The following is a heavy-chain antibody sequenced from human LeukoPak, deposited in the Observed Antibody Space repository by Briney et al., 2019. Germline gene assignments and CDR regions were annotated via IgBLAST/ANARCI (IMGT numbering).Heavy chain of an antibody. CDR3: ARETPAFNAFDI. V-gene: IGHV3-30*14. CDR2: VSYEGTIK. J-gene: IGHJ3*02. D-gene: IGHD4-23*01. Sequence: GGSLRLSCAASGFAFSNFAMNWVRQAPGKGLEWVAVVSYEGTIKYYTDSVKGRFTISRDNSKNTLYLQMNSLRAEDTAVYYCARETPAFNAFDIWGQGTMVTVSS. CDR1: GFAFSNFA.